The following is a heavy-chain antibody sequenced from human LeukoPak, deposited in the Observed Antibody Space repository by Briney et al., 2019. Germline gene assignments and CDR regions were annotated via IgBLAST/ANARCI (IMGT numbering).Heavy chain of an antibody. CDR3: ATTMDAGDEAFDH. J-gene: IGHJ4*02. CDR2: INKDGSST. Sequence: GGSLRLSCAPSGFTFRSYWMYWVRQAPGKGLVWVSHINKDGSSTTYADSVKGRFTISRDNAKNTLYLQINSLRAGDTAVYYGATTMDAGDEAFDHWGQGTLVTVSS. V-gene: IGHV3-74*01. D-gene: IGHD3-10*01. CDR1: GFTFRSYW.